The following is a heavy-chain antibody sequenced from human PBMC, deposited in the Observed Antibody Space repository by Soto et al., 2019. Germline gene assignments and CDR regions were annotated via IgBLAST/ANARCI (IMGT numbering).Heavy chain of an antibody. D-gene: IGHD6-6*01. V-gene: IGHV4-4*02. CDR3: ARDQFLTARLRNPDEHYYYYYMDV. J-gene: IGHJ6*03. CDR1: SGSISSSNW. CDR2: IYHSGST. Sequence: SETLSLTCAVSSGSISSSNWWSWVRQPPGKGLEWIGEIYHSGSTNYNPSLKSRVTISVDKSKNQFSLKLSSVTAADTAVYYCARDQFLTARLRNPDEHYYYYYMDVWGKGTTVTVSS.